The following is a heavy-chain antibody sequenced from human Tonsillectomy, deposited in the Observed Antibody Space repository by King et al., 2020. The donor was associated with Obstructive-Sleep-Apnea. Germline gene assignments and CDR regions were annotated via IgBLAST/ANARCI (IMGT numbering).Heavy chain of an antibody. CDR3: AKGLSTTIAALDSSMDV. CDR2: ISWDGGST. V-gene: IGHV3-43*01. CDR1: CLKKENYT. D-gene: IGHD6-6*01. Sequence: SYAVFCLKKENYTMHRVRHAPGKGLEWVSLISWDGGSTHYADSVKGRFTISRDNSKNSLYLQMNSMRTEDTALYYCAKGLSTTIAALDSSMDVWGIGTTVTVSS. J-gene: IGHJ6*03.